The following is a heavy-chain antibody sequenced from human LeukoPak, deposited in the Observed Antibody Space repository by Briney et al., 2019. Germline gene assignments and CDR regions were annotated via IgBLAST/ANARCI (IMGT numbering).Heavy chain of an antibody. CDR1: RFTFCSFA. D-gene: IGHD4-17*01. J-gene: IGHJ4*02. CDR3: AKAKDYGDPWYFDY. Sequence: PGGSLRLPCAASRFTFCSFALCWGRPAPGQWAEWGLGISDSGGSTYYADSVKGRFTISRDNSKNTRYLQMNSLRAEDTAVYYCAKAKDYGDPWYFDYWGQGTLVTVSS. V-gene: IGHV3-23*01. CDR2: ISDSGGST.